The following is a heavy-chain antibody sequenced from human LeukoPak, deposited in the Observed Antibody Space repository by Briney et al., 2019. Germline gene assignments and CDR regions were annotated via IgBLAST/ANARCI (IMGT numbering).Heavy chain of an antibody. CDR3: ASGIVGATLDAFDI. V-gene: IGHV4-59*06. D-gene: IGHD1-26*01. J-gene: IGHJ3*02. Sequence: SETLSLTCTVSGGSISSYYWSWIRQPPGKGLEWIGYIYYSGSTYYNPSLKSRVTISVDTSKNQFSLKLSSVTAADTAVYYCASGIVGATLDAFDIWGQGTMVTVSS. CDR2: IYYSGST. CDR1: GGSISSYY.